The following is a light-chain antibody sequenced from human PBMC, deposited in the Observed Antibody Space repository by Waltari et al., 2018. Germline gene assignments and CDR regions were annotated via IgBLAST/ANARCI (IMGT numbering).Light chain of an antibody. J-gene: IGKJ1*01. CDR2: EAS. V-gene: IGKV3-20*01. CDR1: QNIGRY. CDR3: QNHERLPAT. Sequence: EIVLTQSPGTLSLSPGERATLPCSASQNIGRYLVWYQQKPGQDTRLLIYEASRRATGIPDRFSGSGSGTDFSLTISRLEPEDFAVYYCQNHERLPATFGQGTKVEIK.